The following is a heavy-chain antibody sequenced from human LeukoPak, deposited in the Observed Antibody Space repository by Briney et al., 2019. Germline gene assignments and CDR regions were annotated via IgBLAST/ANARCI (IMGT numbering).Heavy chain of an antibody. V-gene: IGHV4-30-2*01. Sequence: PSETLSLTCAVSGGSISSGGYSWCWIRQPPGKGLEWIGYIYHSGSTYYNPSLKSRVTISVDRSKNQFSLKLSSVTAADTAVYYCARGAYGDYSTWGQGTLVTVSS. CDR2: IYHSGST. J-gene: IGHJ5*02. CDR1: GGSISSGGYS. D-gene: IGHD4-17*01. CDR3: ARGAYGDYST.